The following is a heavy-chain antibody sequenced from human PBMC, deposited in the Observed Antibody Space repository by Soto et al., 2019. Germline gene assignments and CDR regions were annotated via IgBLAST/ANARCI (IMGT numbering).Heavy chain of an antibody. Sequence: GGSLRLSCAAAGFDFEAYAMHRVRQAPGKGLEWASLTNSDATDSFYMYCVKGRFTICRDYGKSSRYLQMTPLRPEDTALYFWAKALYYYGSSPLDHWGQGTLVTVSS. J-gene: IGHJ4*02. CDR1: GFDFEAYA. V-gene: IGHV3-43D*04. CDR3: AKALYYYGSSPLDH. D-gene: IGHD3-22*01. CDR2: TNSDATDS.